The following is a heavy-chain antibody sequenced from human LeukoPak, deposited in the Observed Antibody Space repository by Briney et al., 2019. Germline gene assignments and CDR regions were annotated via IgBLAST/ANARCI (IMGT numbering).Heavy chain of an antibody. Sequence: SETLSLTCTVSGVSITSTSYYWGWIRQPPGKGLEWIGSIYYNGDTSYNPSLSSRVTISVDTSKNQFSLKLSSVTAADTAVYYCARGGITIFGVVVKLFDPWGQGTLVTVS. J-gene: IGHJ5*02. CDR3: ARGGITIFGVVVKLFDP. CDR1: GVSITSTSYY. D-gene: IGHD3-3*01. CDR2: IYYNGDT. V-gene: IGHV4-39*02.